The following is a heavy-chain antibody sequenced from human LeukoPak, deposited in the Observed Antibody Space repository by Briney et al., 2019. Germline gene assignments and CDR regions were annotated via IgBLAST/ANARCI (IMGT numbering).Heavy chain of an antibody. J-gene: IGHJ4*02. D-gene: IGHD2/OR15-2a*01. CDR1: GYTFTGYY. CDR2: INPNSGGT. Sequence: ASVKVSCKASGYTFTGYYMHWVRQAPGQGLEWMGWINPNSGGTNYAQKLQGRVTMTTDTSTSTAYMELRSLRSDDTAVYYCARGPGYYDEFDYWGQGTLVTVSS. CDR3: ARGPGYYDEFDY. V-gene: IGHV1-2*02.